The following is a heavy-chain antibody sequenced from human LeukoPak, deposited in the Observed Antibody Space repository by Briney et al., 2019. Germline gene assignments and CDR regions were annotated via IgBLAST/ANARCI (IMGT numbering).Heavy chain of an antibody. V-gene: IGHV3-21*01. D-gene: IGHD4-17*01. CDR3: ARAFKRTNGAGAFDI. CDR2: NSSSSSYI. Sequence: TGGSLTLSCAASRLTFSSYSMNWVRHAPGEGLVWLSSNSSSSSYIYYADSVKGRFTISRDNAKNSLYLQMNSLRAEDTAVYYCARAFKRTNGAGAFDIWGQGTMVTVSS. CDR1: RLTFSSYS. J-gene: IGHJ3*02.